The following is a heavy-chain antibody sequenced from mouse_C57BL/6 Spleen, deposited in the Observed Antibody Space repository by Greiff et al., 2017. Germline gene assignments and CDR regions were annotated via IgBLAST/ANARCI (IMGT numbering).Heavy chain of an antibody. Sequence: QVQLQQSGAELARPGASVKLSCKASGYTFTSYGISWVKQRTGQGLEWIGEIYPRSGNTYYNEKFKGKATLTADKSSSKAYMKLRSLTSEDSAVYVCARWNYDYPYAMDYWGQGTSVTVSS. CDR1: GYTFTSYG. CDR3: ARWNYDYPYAMDY. CDR2: IYPRSGNT. D-gene: IGHD2-4*01. V-gene: IGHV1-81*01. J-gene: IGHJ4*01.